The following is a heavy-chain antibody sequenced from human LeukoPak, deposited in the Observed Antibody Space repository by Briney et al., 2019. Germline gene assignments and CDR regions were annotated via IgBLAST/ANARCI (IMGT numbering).Heavy chain of an antibody. D-gene: IGHD5-24*01. CDR1: GFTFSNYA. CDR2: ISGSGGST. Sequence: PGGSLRLSCAAAGFTFSNYAMSWVRQAPGKGLEWVSAISGSGGSTYYADSVKGRFTISRDNSKNTLYLQMNSLRAEDTAVYYCAKDMERWLQSTFDYWGQGTLVTVSS. V-gene: IGHV3-23*01. J-gene: IGHJ4*02. CDR3: AKDMERWLQSTFDY.